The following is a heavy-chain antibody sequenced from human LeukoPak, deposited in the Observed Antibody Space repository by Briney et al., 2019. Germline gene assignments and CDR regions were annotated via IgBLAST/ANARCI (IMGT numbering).Heavy chain of an antibody. CDR1: GFNFTDYS. J-gene: IGHJ4*01. CDR3: ARDHRYAFDN. D-gene: IGHD5-12*01. Sequence: GGSLRLSCAASGFNFTDYSMNWVRQAPGKGLEWISYIGISSGNTKYADSVKGRFTISRDKARNSLYLQMNSLRVEDTAVYYCARDHRYAFDNWGHGTLVTVSS. V-gene: IGHV3-48*01. CDR2: IGISSGNT.